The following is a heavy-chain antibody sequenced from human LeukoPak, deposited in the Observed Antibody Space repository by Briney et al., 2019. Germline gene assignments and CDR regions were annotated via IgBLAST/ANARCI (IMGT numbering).Heavy chain of an antibody. CDR1: GFTFSSYW. CDR3: AKESLPTTVVTHLDY. V-gene: IGHV3-7*01. J-gene: IGHJ4*02. CDR2: IKQDGSEK. Sequence: GGSLRLSCAASGFTFSSYWMSWVRQAPGKGLEWVANIKQDGSEKYYVDSVKGRFTISGDNAKNSLYLQMNSLRAEDTAVYYCAKESLPTTVVTHLDYWGQGTLVTVSS. D-gene: IGHD4-23*01.